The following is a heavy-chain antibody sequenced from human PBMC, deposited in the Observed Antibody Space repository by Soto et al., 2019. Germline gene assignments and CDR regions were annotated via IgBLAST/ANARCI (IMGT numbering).Heavy chain of an antibody. Sequence: SETLSLTCAVSGGSISSGGYSWSWIRQPPGKGLEWIGYIYHSGSTYYNPSLKSRVTISVDRSKNQFSLKLSSVTAADTAVYYCARVCSSTSCFGFDPWGQGTLVTVSS. CDR1: GGSISSGGYS. D-gene: IGHD2-2*01. CDR3: ARVCSSTSCFGFDP. V-gene: IGHV4-30-2*01. CDR2: IYHSGST. J-gene: IGHJ5*02.